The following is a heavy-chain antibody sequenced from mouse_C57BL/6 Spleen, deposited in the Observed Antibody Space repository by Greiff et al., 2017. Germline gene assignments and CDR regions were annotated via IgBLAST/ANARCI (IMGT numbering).Heavy chain of an antibody. Sequence: QVQLQQSGAELVRPGTSVKVSCKASGYAFTNYLIEWVKQRPGQGLEWIGVINPGSGGTNYNEKFKGKATLTADKSSSTAYMQLSSLTSEDSAVYFCATFYYGNSSGVCWGQGTTLTVAS. CDR1: GYAFTNYL. D-gene: IGHD2-1*01. V-gene: IGHV1-54*01. CDR2: INPGSGGT. CDR3: ATFYYGNSSGVC. J-gene: IGHJ2*01.